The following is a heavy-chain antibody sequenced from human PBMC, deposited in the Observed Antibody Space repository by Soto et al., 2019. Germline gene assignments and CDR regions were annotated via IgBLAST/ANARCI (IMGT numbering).Heavy chain of an antibody. J-gene: IGHJ4*02. V-gene: IGHV1-69*01. CDR3: ATSHCSGGTCFPRRNYFDY. CDR1: GGTFSSSG. CDR2: IIPIFGPA. Sequence: SVKGSCEASGGTFSSSGISWVRQAPVQGLEYMGGIIPIFGPANYAQMFQGRVTITADESTSTAYMELNSLRSEDTAVYYCATSHCSGGTCFPRRNYFDYWGQGTLVTVSS. D-gene: IGHD2-15*01.